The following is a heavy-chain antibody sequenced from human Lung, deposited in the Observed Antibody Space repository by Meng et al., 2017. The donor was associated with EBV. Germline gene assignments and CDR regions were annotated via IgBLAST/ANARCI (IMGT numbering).Heavy chain of an antibody. CDR3: ARVEVGITSGDY. D-gene: IGHD1-26*01. CDR1: GYIFTNYA. CDR2: INAYNGDT. V-gene: IGHV1-18*01. Sequence: QVQLVQSGSELKKPGASVKVSCKASGYIFTNYAMNWVRQAPGQGLEWMGWINAYNGDTNYAQTLQGRVTMTTDTSTSTAYMELRSLRSDDTAVYYCARVEVGITSGDYGGHGTLGIVSS. J-gene: IGHJ4*01.